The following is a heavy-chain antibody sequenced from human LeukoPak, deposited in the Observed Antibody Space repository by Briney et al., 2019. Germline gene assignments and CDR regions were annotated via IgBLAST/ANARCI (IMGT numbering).Heavy chain of an antibody. CDR2: IYSGGNT. J-gene: IGHJ4*02. D-gene: IGHD6-13*01. V-gene: IGHV3-66*01. Sequence: GGSLRLSCAASGITVSRNYMSWVRQAPGKGLEWVSIIYSGGNTYYADSVKGRFTISRDNSKNTLYLQMNSLRAEDTAVYYCAREDSSSSYLDYWGQGTLVTVSS. CDR1: GITVSRNY. CDR3: AREDSSSSYLDY.